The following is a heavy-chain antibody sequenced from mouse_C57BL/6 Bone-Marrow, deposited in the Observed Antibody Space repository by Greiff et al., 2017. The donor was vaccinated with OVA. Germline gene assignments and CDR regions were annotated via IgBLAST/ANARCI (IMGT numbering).Heavy chain of an antibody. J-gene: IGHJ1*03. Sequence: EVKLVESGGGLVQPGGSLSLSCAASGFTFTDYYMSWVRQPPGKALEWLGFMRNKANGYTTEYSASVKGRFTISRDNSQSILYVQMNALRAEDSATYYCARYEVLDVWGTGTTVTVSS. CDR1: GFTFTDYY. CDR2: MRNKANGYTT. D-gene: IGHD2-14*01. CDR3: ARYEVLDV. V-gene: IGHV7-3*01.